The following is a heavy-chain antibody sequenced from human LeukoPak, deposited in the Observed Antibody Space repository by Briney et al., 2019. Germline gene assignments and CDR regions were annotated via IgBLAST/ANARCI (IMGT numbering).Heavy chain of an antibody. CDR2: IWYDGSNK. D-gene: IGHD6-13*01. CDR3: AKELRIAAAGTSPPFDY. Sequence: GGSLRLSCAASGFTFSSYGMHWVRQAPGKGLEWVAVIWYDGSNKYYADSVKGRFTISRDNSKNTLYLQMNSLRAEDTAVYYCAKELRIAAAGTSPPFDYWGQGTLVTVSS. V-gene: IGHV3-33*06. CDR1: GFTFSSYG. J-gene: IGHJ4*02.